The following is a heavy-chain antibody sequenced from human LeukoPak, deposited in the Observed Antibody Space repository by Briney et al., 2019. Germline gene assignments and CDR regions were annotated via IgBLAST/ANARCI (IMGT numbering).Heavy chain of an antibody. CDR3: AKVGATPHARYYYHYYGMDV. J-gene: IGHJ6*02. D-gene: IGHD1-26*01. CDR2: ISYDGSNK. CDR1: GFTFSSYG. V-gene: IGHV3-30*18. Sequence: GRSLRLSCAASGFTFSSYGMHWVRQAPGKGLEWVAVISYDGSNKYYADSVKGRFTISRDNSKNTLYLQMNSLRAEDTAVYYCAKVGATPHARYYYHYYGMDVWGQGTTVTVSS.